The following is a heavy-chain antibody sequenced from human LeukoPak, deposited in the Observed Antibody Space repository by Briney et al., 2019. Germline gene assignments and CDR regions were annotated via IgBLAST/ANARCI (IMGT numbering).Heavy chain of an antibody. D-gene: IGHD6-13*01. Sequence: ASVKVSCKASGYTFTSYGISWVRQAPGQGLEWMGWISAYNGNTNYAQKLQGRVTMTTDTSTSTAYMELRSLRSDDTAVYYCARDRAGIAAAATDYWGQGILVSVSS. J-gene: IGHJ4*02. CDR3: ARDRAGIAAAATDY. CDR2: ISAYNGNT. CDR1: GYTFTSYG. V-gene: IGHV1-18*01.